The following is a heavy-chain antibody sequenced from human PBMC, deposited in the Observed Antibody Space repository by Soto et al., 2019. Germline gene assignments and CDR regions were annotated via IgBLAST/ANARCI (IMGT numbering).Heavy chain of an antibody. CDR2: ISSSSSTI. CDR3: ARDDYYDSGGYRPPGEDYLTIDY. D-gene: IGHD3-22*01. CDR1: GFTFSSYS. V-gene: IGHV3-48*02. Sequence: GGSLRLSCAASGFTFSSYSMNWVRQAPGKGLEWVSYISSSSSTIYYADSVKGRFTISRDNAKNSLYLQMNSLRDEDTAVYYCARDDYYDSGGYRPPGEDYLTIDYWGQGTLVTVSS. J-gene: IGHJ4*02.